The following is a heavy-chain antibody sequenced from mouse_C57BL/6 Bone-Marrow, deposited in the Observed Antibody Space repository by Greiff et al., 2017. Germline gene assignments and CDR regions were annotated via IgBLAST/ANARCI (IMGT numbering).Heavy chain of an antibody. CDR3: AISKDEGYFDV. CDR1: GYTFTSYW. J-gene: IGHJ1*03. CDR2: IHPSDSDT. Sequence: QVQLQQPGAELVKPGASVKVSCKASGYTFTSYWMHWVKQRPGQGLEWIGRIHPSDSDTNYNQKFKGKATLTVDNYSSTAYMQLSSLTSEDSEVYSCAISKDEGYFDVWGTGTTVTVSS. V-gene: IGHV1-74*01.